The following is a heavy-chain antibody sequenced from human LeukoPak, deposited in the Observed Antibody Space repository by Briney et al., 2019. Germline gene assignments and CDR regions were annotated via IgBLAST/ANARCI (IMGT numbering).Heavy chain of an antibody. V-gene: IGHV1-46*01. Sequence: ASVKVSCKASGYTFTSYYMHWVRQAPGQGLEWMGIINPNGGSTTYAQKFQGRVTMTRDTSTSTVYMEVSGLRSEDTAVYYCARGHDSSGLNWYFDLWGRGTLVTVSS. CDR2: INPNGGST. CDR1: GYTFTSYY. CDR3: ARGHDSSGLNWYFDL. D-gene: IGHD3-22*01. J-gene: IGHJ2*01.